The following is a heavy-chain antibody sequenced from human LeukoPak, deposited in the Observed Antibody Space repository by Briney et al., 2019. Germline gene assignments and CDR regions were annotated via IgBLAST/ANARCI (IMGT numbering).Heavy chain of an antibody. D-gene: IGHD3-9*01. V-gene: IGHV5-51*01. J-gene: IGHJ5*02. CDR3: ASLGWDILTGFWFDP. Sequence: GESLKISCKGSGYSFTSYWIGWVRQMPGKGLEWMGIIYPGDSDTRYSPSFQGQVTISADKSISTAYLQWSSLKASDTAMYYCASLGWDILTGFWFDPWGQGTLVTVSS. CDR2: IYPGDSDT. CDR1: GYSFTSYW.